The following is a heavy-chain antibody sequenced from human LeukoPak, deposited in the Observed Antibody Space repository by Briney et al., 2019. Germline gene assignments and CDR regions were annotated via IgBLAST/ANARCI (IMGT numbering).Heavy chain of an antibody. J-gene: IGHJ4*02. V-gene: IGHV4-31*03. CDR3: ARAPIFGGACFDY. Sequence: SETQSLTCTLSAGSVSSGGDCWGWIRRHTGKGLEWFGYMYYSGSTYSNRSVKSRLSMSVDTSKPQYSLNLSAVTAADTAVYYCARAPIFGGACFDYWLQASLVSDCS. CDR1: AGSVSSGGDC. D-gene: IGHD3-3*01. CDR2: MYYSGST.